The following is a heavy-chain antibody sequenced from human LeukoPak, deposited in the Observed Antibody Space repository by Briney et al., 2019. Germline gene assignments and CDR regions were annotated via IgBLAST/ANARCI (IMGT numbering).Heavy chain of an antibody. J-gene: IGHJ1*01. Sequence: PGGSLRLSCAASGFTLSSYWMHWVRQAPGKGLVWVSRIKSDGRTNYADSVKGRFTISRDNAKNTVSLQMNSLRAEDTGVYHCARAPSEIGGYYPEYFRHWGHGTLVIVSS. V-gene: IGHV3-74*01. D-gene: IGHD3-22*01. CDR1: GFTLSSYW. CDR2: IKSDGRT. CDR3: ARAPSEIGGYYPEYFRH.